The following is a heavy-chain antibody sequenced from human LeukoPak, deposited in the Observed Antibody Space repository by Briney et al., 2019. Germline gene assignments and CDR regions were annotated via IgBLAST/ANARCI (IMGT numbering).Heavy chain of an antibody. D-gene: IGHD2-2*03. CDR2: ISYDGSNK. CDR3: AKDKVGYCSSTSCYYMDV. CDR1: GFTFSSYA. V-gene: IGHV3-30*04. Sequence: GGSLRLSCAASGFTFSSYAMHWVRQAPGKGLEWVAVISYDGSNKYYADSVKGRFTISRDNSKNTLYLQMNSLRAEDTAVYYCAKDKVGYCSSTSCYYMDVWGKGTTVTVSS. J-gene: IGHJ6*04.